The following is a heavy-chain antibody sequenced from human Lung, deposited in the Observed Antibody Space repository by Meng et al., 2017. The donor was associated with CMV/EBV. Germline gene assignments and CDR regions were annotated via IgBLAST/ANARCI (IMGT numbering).Heavy chain of an antibody. Sequence: ASXXVFCKTSGYSFTSFGITWVRQAPGRGLEWMGWISVDNGDTNYAEDFQDRVTMTTDIYRNTAYMELWSLRFDDTAFYYCVRGGRDYRFDYWGQGT. J-gene: IGHJ4*02. D-gene: IGHD4/OR15-4a*01. CDR2: ISVDNGDT. V-gene: IGHV1-18*01. CDR1: GYSFTSFG. CDR3: VRGGRDYRFDY.